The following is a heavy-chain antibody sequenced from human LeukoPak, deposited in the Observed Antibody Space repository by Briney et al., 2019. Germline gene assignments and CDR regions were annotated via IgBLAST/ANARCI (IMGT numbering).Heavy chain of an antibody. CDR1: GFTFDNHA. CDR2: ITGSGDAR. D-gene: IGHD3-3*01. J-gene: IGHJ4*02. V-gene: IGHV3-23*01. Sequence: GGSLRLSCAASGFTFDNHAMTWVRQAPGKGLEWVSVITGSGDARYYADSVKGRFTISRDNSKNTLHLQMNTLRVEDTALYYCAKDILTYYYGTSGYYFDYWGQGTLVTVSS. CDR3: AKDILTYYYGTSGYYFDY.